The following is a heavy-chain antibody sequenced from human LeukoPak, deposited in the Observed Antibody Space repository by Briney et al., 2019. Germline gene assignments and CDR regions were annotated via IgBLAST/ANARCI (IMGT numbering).Heavy chain of an antibody. CDR3: ARDPPASTMTIFDY. J-gene: IGHJ4*02. V-gene: IGHV3-21*04. D-gene: IGHD3-9*01. CDR2: ISSSSSYI. CDR1: GFTFSRHS. Sequence: PGGSLRLSCAASGFTFSRHSINWVRQAPGKGLEWVSSISSSSSYIYYADSVKGRFTISRDNAKNSLYLQMNSLRAEDTAVYYCARDPPASTMTIFDYWGQGTLVTVSS.